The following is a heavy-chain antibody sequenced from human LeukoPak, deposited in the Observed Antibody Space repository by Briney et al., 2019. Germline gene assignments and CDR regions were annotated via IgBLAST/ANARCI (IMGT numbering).Heavy chain of an antibody. D-gene: IGHD1-26*01. CDR2: IYTSGST. V-gene: IGHV4-4*07. CDR1: SGSISSYY. Sequence: SETLSLTCTVSSGSISSYYWSWIRQPAGKGLEWIGRIYTSGSTNYNPSLKSRVTMSVDTSKNQFSLKLSSVTAADTAVYYCARAHTSGSYWEPLFDYWGQGTLVTVSS. J-gene: IGHJ4*02. CDR3: ARAHTSGSYWEPLFDY.